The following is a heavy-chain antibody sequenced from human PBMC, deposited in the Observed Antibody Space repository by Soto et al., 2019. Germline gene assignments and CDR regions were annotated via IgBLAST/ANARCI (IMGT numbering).Heavy chain of an antibody. D-gene: IGHD4-4*01. J-gene: IGHJ4*02. CDR1: GFTLSRHS. CDR3: ARDGGRDDYNLYYFDY. V-gene: IGHV3-48*02. CDR2: ISSSSSTI. Sequence: GGSLRLSCAASGFTLSRHSMNWVRHAPGKGLEWISYISSSSSTIYYADSVKGRFTISRDNAKISLYLQMSSLRDEDTAVYYCARDGGRDDYNLYYFDYWGQGTLVTVSS.